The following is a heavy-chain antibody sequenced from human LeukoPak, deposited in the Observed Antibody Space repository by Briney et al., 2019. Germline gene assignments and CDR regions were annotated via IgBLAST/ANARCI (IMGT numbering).Heavy chain of an antibody. V-gene: IGHV3-74*01. CDR3: QAGIAAAGTPSIHY. CDR1: GFTFNSYW. J-gene: IGHJ4*02. CDR2: ISGDGGSI. D-gene: IGHD6-13*01. Sequence: GGSLRLSCVVSGFTFNSYWMHWVRQAPGKGLMWVSRISGDGGSINYADSVKGRFTISRDNSKNTLYLQMNSLRAEDTAVYYCQAGIAAAGTPSIHYWGQGTLVTVSS.